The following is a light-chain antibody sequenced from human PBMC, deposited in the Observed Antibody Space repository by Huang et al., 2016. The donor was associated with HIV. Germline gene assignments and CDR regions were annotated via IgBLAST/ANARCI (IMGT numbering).Light chain of an antibody. CDR3: QQYGNSLWT. CDR1: DTFSNNY. V-gene: IGKV3-20*01. CDR2: GAS. J-gene: IGKJ1*01. Sequence: LVLTQSPATLSLSPGERATLSCRTNDTFSNNYLAWFQQKPGQAPRLLIYGASNRATGIPDRFSGSRSGTDFTLTISRLEPEDCAVYYCQQYGNSLWTFGQGTKVEVK.